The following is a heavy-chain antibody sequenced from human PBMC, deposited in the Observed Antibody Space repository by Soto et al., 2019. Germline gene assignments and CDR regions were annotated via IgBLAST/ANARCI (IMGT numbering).Heavy chain of an antibody. CDR2: IYTSGST. J-gene: IGHJ6*02. CDR1: GGSISSYY. CDR3: ARDMVVPARGYYYGMDV. D-gene: IGHD2-2*01. V-gene: IGHV4-4*07. Sequence: SETLSLTCTVSGGSISSYYWSWIRQPAGRGLEWIGRIYTSGSTNYNPSLKSRVTMSVDTSKNQFSLKLSSVTAADTAVYYCARDMVVPARGYYYGMDVWRQGTTVTVSS.